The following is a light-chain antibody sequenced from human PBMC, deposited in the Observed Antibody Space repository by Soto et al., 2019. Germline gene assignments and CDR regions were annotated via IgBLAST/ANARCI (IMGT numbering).Light chain of an antibody. Sequence: QSVLTQPHSASGTPGQRVTIFCSGSSSNVGGNPVNWYQHVPTTAPKLLIYTNTQRPSGVPDRFSGSKSGTSASLAISGLQSEDEADYYCASWDDSLNGPVFGTGTKLTVL. CDR1: SSNVGGNP. CDR2: TNT. CDR3: ASWDDSLNGPV. V-gene: IGLV1-44*01. J-gene: IGLJ1*01.